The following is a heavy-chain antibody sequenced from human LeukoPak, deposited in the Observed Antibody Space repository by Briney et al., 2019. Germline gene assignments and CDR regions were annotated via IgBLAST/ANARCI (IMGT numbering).Heavy chain of an antibody. Sequence: PSETLSLTCAVYGGSFSGYYWSWIRQPPGKGLEWIGEINHSGSTNYNPSLKSRVTISVDTSKNQFSLKLSSVTAADTAVYYCARHKVGATAFDYWGQGTLVTVSS. CDR2: INHSGST. V-gene: IGHV4-34*01. CDR3: ARHKVGATAFDY. D-gene: IGHD1-26*01. J-gene: IGHJ4*02. CDR1: GGSFSGYY.